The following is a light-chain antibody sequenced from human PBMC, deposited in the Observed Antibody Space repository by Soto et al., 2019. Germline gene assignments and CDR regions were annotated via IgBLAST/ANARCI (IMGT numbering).Light chain of an antibody. J-gene: IGLJ2*01. CDR3: GTWDNSLSAHVV. CDR2: ANN. V-gene: IGLV1-51*01. CDR1: SSNVGNNF. Sequence: QSVLTQPPSVSAAPGQKVTISCSGSSSNVGNNFVAWYQQVPGTAPKLLIYANNKRPSGIPDRFSGSKSGTSATLGITGLQTGDEADYYCGTWDNSLSAHVVFGGGTKVTVL.